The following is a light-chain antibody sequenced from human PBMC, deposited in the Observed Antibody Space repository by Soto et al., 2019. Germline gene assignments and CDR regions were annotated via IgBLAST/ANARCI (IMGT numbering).Light chain of an antibody. Sequence: QSVLTQPPSVSGAPGQRVTISCTGGSSNLGAGYDIHWYQHLPGTAPKLLIYGNNNRPSGVPDRFSGSRSGTSASLAITGLQGEDESDYNCQSFDSSLSGWVFGGGTKLTVL. V-gene: IGLV1-40*01. J-gene: IGLJ3*02. CDR3: QSFDSSLSGWV. CDR1: SSNLGAGYD. CDR2: GNN.